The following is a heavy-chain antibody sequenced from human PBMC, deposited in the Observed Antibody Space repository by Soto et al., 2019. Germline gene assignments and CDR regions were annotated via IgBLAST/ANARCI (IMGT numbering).Heavy chain of an antibody. V-gene: IGHV1-69*01. CDR2: IIPISGTA. CDR1: GGTFSSYA. D-gene: IGHD2-2*01. Sequence: QVQLVQSGAEVKKPGSSVKVSCKASGGTFSSYAISWVRQAPGQGLEWMGGIIPISGTANYAQKFQGRVTITADESTSTASMVLSSLRSEDTAVYYCARSQGSSTSLEIYYYYYYGMDVWGQGTTVTVSS. CDR3: ARSQGSSTSLEIYYYYYYGMDV. J-gene: IGHJ6*02.